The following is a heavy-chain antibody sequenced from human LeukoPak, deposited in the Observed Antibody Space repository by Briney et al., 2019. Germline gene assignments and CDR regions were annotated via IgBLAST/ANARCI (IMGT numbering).Heavy chain of an antibody. D-gene: IGHD5-12*01. CDR1: GGSISSHY. CDR2: IYYSGST. Sequence: SETLSLTCTVSGGSISSHYWSWIRQPPGKGLEWIGYIYYSGSTNYNPSLKSRVTISVDTSKNQFFLKLSSVTAADTAVYYCARDGGGYDYGGFDYWGQGTLVTVSS. V-gene: IGHV4-59*11. CDR3: ARDGGGYDYGGFDY. J-gene: IGHJ4*02.